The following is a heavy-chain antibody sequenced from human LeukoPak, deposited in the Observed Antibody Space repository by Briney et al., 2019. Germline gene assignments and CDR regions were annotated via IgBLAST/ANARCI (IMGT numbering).Heavy chain of an antibody. D-gene: IGHD1-26*01. CDR1: GYTFTSYY. J-gene: IGHJ6*02. CDR3: ASRSGSYYYYYGMDV. V-gene: IGHV1-46*01. Sequence: ASVKVSCKASGYTFTSYYMHWVRQAPAQGLEWMGIMNPSGGSTSYAQKFQGRVTMTRDTSTSTVYMELSSLRSEDTAVYYCASRSGSYYYYYGMDVWGQGTTVTVSS. CDR2: MNPSGGST.